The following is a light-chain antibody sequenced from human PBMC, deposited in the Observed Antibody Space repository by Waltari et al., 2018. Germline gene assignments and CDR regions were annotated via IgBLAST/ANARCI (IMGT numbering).Light chain of an antibody. Sequence: EIVLTQSPGTLSLSPGERATLSCWASQSVGKYLAWYQQKPGQAPRLLIYHTSNRATGIPDRFSGSGSGTDFSLTSSRLEPEDFAVYYCQHYVKLPATFGQGTKVKIK. J-gene: IGKJ1*01. CDR1: QSVGKY. CDR2: HTS. V-gene: IGKV3-20*01. CDR3: QHYVKLPAT.